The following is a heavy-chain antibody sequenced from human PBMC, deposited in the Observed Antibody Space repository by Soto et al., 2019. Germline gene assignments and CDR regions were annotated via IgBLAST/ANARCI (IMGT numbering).Heavy chain of an antibody. Sequence: EVQLLESGGGSVQPGGSLRLSCAASGFSFSSYAMSWVRQAPGKGLEWVSSISGSGANIYYADSVKGRFTISRHNSKNTLFLQMNSLRAEDTAIYYCAKRVGSHFEVWGQGTLVTVSS. CDR1: GFSFSSYA. V-gene: IGHV3-23*01. CDR3: AKRVGSHFEV. D-gene: IGHD1-26*01. J-gene: IGHJ4*02. CDR2: ISGSGANI.